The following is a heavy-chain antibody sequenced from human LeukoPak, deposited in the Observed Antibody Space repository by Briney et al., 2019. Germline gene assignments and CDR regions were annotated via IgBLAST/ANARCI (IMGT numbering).Heavy chain of an antibody. D-gene: IGHD3-22*01. V-gene: IGHV1-18*04. CDR3: AVVLDYYDSSGYFDY. J-gene: IGHJ4*02. CDR2: ISVYNGNT. CDR1: GYTFTGYF. Sequence: ASVKVSCKASGYTFTGYFMHWVRQAPGQGLEWMGWISVYNGNTNYAQKLQGRVTMTTDTSTSTAYMELRSLRSDDTAVYYCAVVLDYYDSSGYFDYWGQGTLVTVSS.